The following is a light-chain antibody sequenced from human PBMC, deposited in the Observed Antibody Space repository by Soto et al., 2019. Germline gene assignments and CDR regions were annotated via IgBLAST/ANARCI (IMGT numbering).Light chain of an antibody. CDR3: QQYGSSGT. CDR1: QSVSSY. CDR2: DAS. Sequence: EIVLTQSPGTLSLSPGERATLSCRASQSVSSYLSWYQQKPGQAPRLLIYDASNRATGIPDRFSGSGPGTDFTLTISRLEPEDFAVYYCQQYGSSGTFGQGTKVDIK. V-gene: IGKV3-20*01. J-gene: IGKJ1*01.